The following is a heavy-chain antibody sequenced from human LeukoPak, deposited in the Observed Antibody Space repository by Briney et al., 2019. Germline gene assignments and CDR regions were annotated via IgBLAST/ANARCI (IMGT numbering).Heavy chain of an antibody. Sequence: GASVKVSCKASGYTFTSYGISWVRQAPGQGLEWMGWISAYNGNTNYAQKFQGRVTMTRDTSISTAYMELSRLRSDDTAVYYCASGTLRPMGTYYYYGMDVWGQGTTVTVSS. CDR2: ISAYNGNT. D-gene: IGHD7-27*01. CDR3: ASGTLRPMGTYYYYGMDV. J-gene: IGHJ6*02. V-gene: IGHV1-18*01. CDR1: GYTFTSYG.